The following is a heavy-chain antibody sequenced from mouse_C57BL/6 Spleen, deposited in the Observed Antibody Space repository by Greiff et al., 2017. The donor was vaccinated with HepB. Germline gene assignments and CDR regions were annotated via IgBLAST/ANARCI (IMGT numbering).Heavy chain of an antibody. CDR3: ARWGYGSSPYAMDY. D-gene: IGHD1-1*01. CDR1: GYTFTDYY. J-gene: IGHJ4*01. V-gene: IGHV1-26*01. Sequence: VQLQQSGPELVKPGASVKISCKASGYTFTDYYMNWVKQSHGKSLEWIGDINPNNGGTSYNQKFKGKATLTVDKSSSTAYMELRSLTSEDSAVYYCARWGYGSSPYAMDYWGQGTSVTVSS. CDR2: INPNNGGT.